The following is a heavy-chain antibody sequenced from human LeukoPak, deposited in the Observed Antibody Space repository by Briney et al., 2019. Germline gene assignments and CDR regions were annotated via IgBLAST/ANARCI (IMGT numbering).Heavy chain of an antibody. CDR3: ARGRRWPPHRGYYLDY. CDR1: GGSFSGYY. D-gene: IGHD3-22*01. J-gene: IGHJ4*02. V-gene: IGHV4-34*01. CDR2: INHSGST. Sequence: KASETLSLTCAVYGGSFSGYYWSWIRQPPGKGLEWIGEINHSGSTNYNPSLKSRVTISVDTSKNQFSLKLSSVTAADTAVYYCARGRRWPPHRGYYLDYWGQGTLVTVSS.